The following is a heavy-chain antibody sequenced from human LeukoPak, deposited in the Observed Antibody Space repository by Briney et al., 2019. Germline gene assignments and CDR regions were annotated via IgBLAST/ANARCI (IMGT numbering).Heavy chain of an antibody. J-gene: IGHJ4*02. CDR1: GFTFSSYA. CDR2: ISGSGGST. CDR3: AKDFRYGDYGVFFDY. D-gene: IGHD4-17*01. V-gene: IGHV3-23*01. Sequence: GESLKISCAASGFTFSSYAMSWVRQAPGKGLEWVSAISGSGGSTYYADSVKGRFTISRDNSKNTLYLQMNSLRAEDTAVYYCAKDFRYGDYGVFFDYWGQGTLVTVSS.